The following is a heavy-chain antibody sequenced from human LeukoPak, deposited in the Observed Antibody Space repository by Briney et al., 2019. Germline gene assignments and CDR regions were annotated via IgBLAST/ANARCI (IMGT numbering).Heavy chain of an antibody. D-gene: IGHD3-10*01. J-gene: IGHJ6*02. V-gene: IGHV4-4*07. Sequence: SETLSLTCTVSGGSISSYYWSWIRQPAGKGLEWIGRIYTSGSTNYNSSLKSRVTMSVDTSKNQFSLKLSSVTAADTAVYYCARGGSGSYSYYYYGMDVWGQGTTVTVSS. CDR2: IYTSGST. CDR3: ARGGSGSYSYYYYGMDV. CDR1: GGSISSYY.